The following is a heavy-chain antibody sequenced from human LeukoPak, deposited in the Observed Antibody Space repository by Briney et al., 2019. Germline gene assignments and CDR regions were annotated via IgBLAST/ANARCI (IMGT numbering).Heavy chain of an antibody. CDR1: GFTFSTYS. J-gene: IGHJ6*03. Sequence: GGSLRLSCAASGFTFSTYSMNWVRQAPGKGLEWVSHISSSSSNIYYAGSVRGRFTISRDNAKNSLYLQMNSLRVEDTAVYYCARDSGNWNYGYYYMDVWGKGTTVTVSS. V-gene: IGHV3-48*01. CDR2: ISSSSSNI. CDR3: ARDSGNWNYGYYYMDV. D-gene: IGHD1-1*01.